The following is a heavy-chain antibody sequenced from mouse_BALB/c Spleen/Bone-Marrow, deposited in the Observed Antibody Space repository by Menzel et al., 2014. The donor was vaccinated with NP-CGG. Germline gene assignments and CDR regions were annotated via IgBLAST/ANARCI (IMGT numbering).Heavy chain of an antibody. V-gene: IGHV5-6*02. D-gene: IGHD2-3*01. J-gene: IGHJ1*01. Sequence: EVMLVESGGDLVKPGGSLKLSCAASGFTFSSYGMSWVRQTPDKRLEWVATISTGGSQTYYTASVKGRFTISRDNAKNALYMQMSSLKSEGSAIYYCAKRGYDNSYWYFGVWGAGTTVTVSS. CDR2: ISTGGSQT. CDR1: GFTFSSYG. CDR3: AKRGYDNSYWYFGV.